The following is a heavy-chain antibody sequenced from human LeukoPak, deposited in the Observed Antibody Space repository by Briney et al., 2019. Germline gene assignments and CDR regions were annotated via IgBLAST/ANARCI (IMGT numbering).Heavy chain of an antibody. V-gene: IGHV3-53*01. CDR2: IYSGGST. J-gene: IGHJ4*02. Sequence: GGSLRLSCAASGFTVSSNYMSWVRQAPGKGLEWVSVIYSGGSTYYADSVKGRFTISRDNSKNTLYLQMNSLRADDTAVYSCAKESSGWLDYWGQGTLVTVSS. CDR3: AKESSGWLDY. CDR1: GFTVSSNY. D-gene: IGHD6-19*01.